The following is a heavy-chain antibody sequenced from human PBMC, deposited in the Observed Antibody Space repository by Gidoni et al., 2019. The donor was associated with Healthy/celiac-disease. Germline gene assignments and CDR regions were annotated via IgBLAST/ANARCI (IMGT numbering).Heavy chain of an antibody. CDR3: ARGGGIAAAGRITGYYGMDV. CDR2: INPNGGGT. J-gene: IGHJ6*02. V-gene: IGHV1-2*02. Sequence: QVQLVQSGAEVKKPGASVKVSCTASGYTFPGYYMHWVRQAPRQGLAGMGWINPNGGGTNNAKRFRGRGTMTRDTSISTAYRGLGGLRSGDTAVYYGARGGGIAAAGRITGYYGMDVWGQGTTVTVSS. CDR1: GYTFPGYY. D-gene: IGHD6-13*01.